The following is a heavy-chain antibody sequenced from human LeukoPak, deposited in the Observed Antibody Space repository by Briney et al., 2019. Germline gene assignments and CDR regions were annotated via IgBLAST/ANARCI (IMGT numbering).Heavy chain of an antibody. D-gene: IGHD3-22*01. Sequence: GSLRLSCAASGFTFSSYGMHWVGQAPGKGLEWVAVIWNDGSNKYYADSVKGRFKLSGGVSKNTLYLQMNTLRAEDTAVYYCARVNYYDSSGYPGGRAFDIWGQGTMVTVSS. CDR1: GFTFSSYG. CDR3: ARVNYYDSSGYPGGRAFDI. CDR2: IWNDGSNK. V-gene: IGHV3-33*01. J-gene: IGHJ3*02.